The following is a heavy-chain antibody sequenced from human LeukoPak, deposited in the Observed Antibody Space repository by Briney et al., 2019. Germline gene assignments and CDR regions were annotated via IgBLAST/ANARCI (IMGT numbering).Heavy chain of an antibody. CDR2: ISGSGGST. D-gene: IGHD2-15*01. CDR1: GFTFSSYA. Sequence: PGGSLRLSCAASGFTFSSYAMSWVRQAPGKGLEWVSAISGSGGSTYYADSVKGRFTISRENSKNTLYLQMNSLRAEDTAVYYCAKTHPYCSGGSCYPYYYYMDVWGKGTTVTVSS. V-gene: IGHV3-23*01. J-gene: IGHJ6*03. CDR3: AKTHPYCSGGSCYPYYYYMDV.